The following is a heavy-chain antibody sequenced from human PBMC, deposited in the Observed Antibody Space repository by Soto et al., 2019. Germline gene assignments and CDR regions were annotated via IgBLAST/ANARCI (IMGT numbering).Heavy chain of an antibody. V-gene: IGHV2-5*02. CDR1: GFSLSTSGVG. Sequence: QITLKESGPTLVKPTQTLTQTCTFSGFSLSTSGVGVGWIPQPPGKALEWLALIYWDDDKRYSPSLKSRLTITKDTSKNQVVLTLTNMDPVVTSTYYCAHVYGGYDNFDYWGQGTLVTVSS. D-gene: IGHD5-12*01. J-gene: IGHJ4*02. CDR3: AHVYGGYDNFDY. CDR2: IYWDDDK.